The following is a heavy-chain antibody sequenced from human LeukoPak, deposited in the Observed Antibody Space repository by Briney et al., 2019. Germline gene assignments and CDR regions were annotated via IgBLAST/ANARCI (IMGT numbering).Heavy chain of an antibody. Sequence: GGSLRLSCAASGFTFSSYAMSWVRQAPGKGLEWGSAISAGGGSTYYADSVKGRFTISRDNSKNTMFLQMNSLRPEDTAVYYCAKEACGGSCVTDYFDYWGQGTLVTVSS. CDR1: GFTFSSYA. D-gene: IGHD2-15*01. CDR3: AKEACGGSCVTDYFDY. J-gene: IGHJ4*02. CDR2: ISAGGGST. V-gene: IGHV3-23*01.